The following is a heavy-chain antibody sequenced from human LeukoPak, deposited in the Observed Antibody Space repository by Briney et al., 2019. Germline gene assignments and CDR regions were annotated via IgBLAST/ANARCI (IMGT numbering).Heavy chain of an antibody. J-gene: IGHJ4*02. D-gene: IGHD6-13*01. V-gene: IGHV4-4*07. CDR3: AREVWQQLVRASDY. Sequence: PSETLSLTCTVSGGSISSYSWSWIRQPAGKGLEWIRRIYTSGSTNYNPSLKSRVTMSVDTSKNQFSLKLSSVTAADTAVYYCAREVWQQLVRASDYWGQGTLVTVSS. CDR1: GGSISSYS. CDR2: IYTSGST.